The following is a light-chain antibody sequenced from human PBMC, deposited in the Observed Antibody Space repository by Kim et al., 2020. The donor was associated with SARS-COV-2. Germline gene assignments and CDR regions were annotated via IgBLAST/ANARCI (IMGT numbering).Light chain of an antibody. V-gene: IGLV1-51*01. CDR2: DNN. J-gene: IGLJ2*01. Sequence: QSVLTQPPSVSAAPGQKVTISCSGGSSNIGNNYVSWYQQLPGTAPKLLIYDNNKRPSGIPDRFSGSKSGTSATLGITGLQTVDEADYYCGTWDSSLSAVVFGGGTQLTVL. CDR1: SSNIGNNY. CDR3: GTWDSSLSAVV.